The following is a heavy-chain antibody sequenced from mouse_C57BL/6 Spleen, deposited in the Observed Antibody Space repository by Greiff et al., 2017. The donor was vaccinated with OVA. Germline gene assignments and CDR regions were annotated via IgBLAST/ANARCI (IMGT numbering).Heavy chain of an antibody. D-gene: IGHD2-4*01. J-gene: IGHJ2*01. Sequence: QVQLKQPGAELVRPGSSVKLSCKASGYTFTSYWMHCVKQRPIQGLEWIGNIDPSDSETHYNQKFKDKATLTVDKSSSTAYMQLSSLTSEDSAVYYCARFDYYYWGQGTTLTVSS. CDR1: GYTFTSYW. CDR2: IDPSDSET. V-gene: IGHV1-52*01. CDR3: ARFDYYY.